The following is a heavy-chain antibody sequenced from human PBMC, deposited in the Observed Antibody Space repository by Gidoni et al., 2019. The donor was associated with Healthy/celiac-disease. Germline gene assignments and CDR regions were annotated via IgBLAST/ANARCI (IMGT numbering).Heavy chain of an antibody. J-gene: IGHJ4*02. V-gene: IGHV3-30*18. D-gene: IGHD2-15*01. CDR2: IAYDGSNK. Sequence: QVQLVESGGGVVQPGRSLRLSCSASGLTFGSYGMHWVRQAPGKGLGWVAVIAYDGSNKYYADSVKGRFTISRDNSKNTLYLQMNSLGAEDTAVYYCAKADGYCSGGSCYFDYWGQGTLVTVSS. CDR3: AKADGYCSGGSCYFDY. CDR1: GLTFGSYG.